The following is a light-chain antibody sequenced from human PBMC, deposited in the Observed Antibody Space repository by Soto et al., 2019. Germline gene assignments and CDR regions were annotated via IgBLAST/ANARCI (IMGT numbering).Light chain of an antibody. V-gene: IGLV2-14*01. Sequence: QSVLTQPASVSGSPGQSITISCTGTSSDVGAYNYVSWYQQHPDKAPKLIIYQVSNRPSGVSNRFSGSKSGNTASLTISGVQAEDEADYYCTSVGSSWVFGGGTKLTVL. CDR2: QVS. CDR1: SSDVGAYNY. J-gene: IGLJ3*02. CDR3: TSVGSSWV.